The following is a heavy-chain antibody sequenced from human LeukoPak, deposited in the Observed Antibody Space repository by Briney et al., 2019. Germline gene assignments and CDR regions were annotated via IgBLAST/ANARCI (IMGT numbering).Heavy chain of an antibody. Sequence: SETLSLTCTVSGGSISSYYWSWIRQPPGKGLEWIGYIFHGGSTNYNPSLKSRLTILLDAPKNQFSLRVSSVTAADTAVYYCASGMGYFSDYWGQGTLVTVSS. V-gene: IGHV4-59*01. D-gene: IGHD6-13*01. J-gene: IGHJ4*02. CDR2: IFHGGST. CDR3: ASGMGYFSDY. CDR1: GGSISSYY.